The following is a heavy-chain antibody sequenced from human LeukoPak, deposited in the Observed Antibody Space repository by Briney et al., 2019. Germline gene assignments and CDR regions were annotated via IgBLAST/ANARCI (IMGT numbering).Heavy chain of an antibody. Sequence: ASVEVSCEASGYTFTSYDINWVRQATGQGLEWMGWMNPNSGNKGYAQKLQGRVTMTRNTSISTAYMELSSLRSEDTAVYYCARGQGSSSWLEYYYYYVDVWGKGNTVTVSS. D-gene: IGHD6-13*01. CDR3: ARGQGSSSWLEYYYYYVDV. CDR2: MNPNSGNK. CDR1: GYTFTSYD. J-gene: IGHJ6*03. V-gene: IGHV1-8*01.